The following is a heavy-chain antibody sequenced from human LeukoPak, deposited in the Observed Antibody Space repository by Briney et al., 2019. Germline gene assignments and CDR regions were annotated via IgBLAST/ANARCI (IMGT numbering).Heavy chain of an antibody. V-gene: IGHV3-30*18. CDR1: GFTLSSYG. CDR3: AKDRGCSGGSCSSFDY. Sequence: AGGSLRLSCAASGFTLSSYGMHWVRQAPGKGLEWVAVISYDGSNKYYADSVKGRFTISRDNSKNTLYLQMNSLRAEDTAVYYCAKDRGCSGGSCSSFDYWGQGTLVTVSS. CDR2: ISYDGSNK. D-gene: IGHD2-15*01. J-gene: IGHJ4*02.